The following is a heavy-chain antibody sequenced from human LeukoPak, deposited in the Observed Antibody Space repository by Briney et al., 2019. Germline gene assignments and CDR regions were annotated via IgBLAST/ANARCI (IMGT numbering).Heavy chain of an antibody. CDR2: IGTAGDP. CDR1: GFTFSSYD. J-gene: IGHJ4*02. CDR3: ARGLDTAYGGEFDY. D-gene: IGHD5-18*01. V-gene: IGHV3-13*05. Sequence: GGSLRLSCAASGFTFSSYDMHWVRQAPGKGLEWVSAIGTAGDPYYPGSVKGRFTISRENAKNSLYLQMNSLRAGDTAVYYCARGLDTAYGGEFDYWGQGTLVTVSS.